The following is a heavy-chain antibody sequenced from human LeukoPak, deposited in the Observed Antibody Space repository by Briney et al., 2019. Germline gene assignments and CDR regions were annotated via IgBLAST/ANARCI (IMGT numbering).Heavy chain of an antibody. D-gene: IGHD1-14*01. V-gene: IGHV3-53*01. J-gene: IGHJ3*02. Sequence: PGGSLRLSCAASGFTVSYNYMSWVRQAPGKGLEWVSTLYSGGNTYYTDSVKGRFTISRDNTKNTLYLQMNSLRAEDTAVYYCAKTRSTNPDDAFDIWGHGTMVTVSS. CDR2: LYSGGNT. CDR3: AKTRSTNPDDAFDI. CDR1: GFTVSYNY.